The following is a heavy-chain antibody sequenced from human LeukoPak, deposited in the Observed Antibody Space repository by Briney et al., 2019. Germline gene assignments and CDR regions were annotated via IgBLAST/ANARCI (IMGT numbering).Heavy chain of an antibody. J-gene: IGHJ4*02. CDR3: ARSPSAYDFWSGYLLFDY. Sequence: SETLSLTCTVSGGSISSYYWSWIRQPPGKGLEWIGYIYYSGSTNYNPSLKSRVTISVDTSKNQFSLKLSSVTAADTAVYYCARSPSAYDFWSGYLLFDYWGQGTLVTVSS. CDR1: GGSISSYY. CDR2: IYYSGST. D-gene: IGHD3-3*01. V-gene: IGHV4-59*01.